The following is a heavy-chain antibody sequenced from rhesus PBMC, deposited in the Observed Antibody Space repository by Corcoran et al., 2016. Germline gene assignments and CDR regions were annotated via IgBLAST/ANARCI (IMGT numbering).Heavy chain of an antibody. Sequence: QVQLQESGPGVVKPSETLSLTCAVSGYSISSGYDWSWIRQPPGKGLEWIGYIYGSSGSTNYNPSLNSRVTISTETSKNQFSLKLSSVTAADTAVYYCAREIAAAGPGGVDYWGQGVLVTVSS. J-gene: IGHJ4*01. CDR1: GYSISSGYD. CDR2: IYGSSGST. D-gene: IGHD6S26*01. V-gene: IGHV4-127*01. CDR3: AREIAAAGPGGVDY.